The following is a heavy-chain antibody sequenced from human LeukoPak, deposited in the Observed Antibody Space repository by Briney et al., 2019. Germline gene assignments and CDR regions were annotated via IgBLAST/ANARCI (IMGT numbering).Heavy chain of an antibody. J-gene: IGHJ5*02. CDR2: IYYSGST. Sequence: SETLSLTCTVSGGSISSFYWSWIRQPPGKGLEWIGYIYYSGSTKYNPSLKSRVTISVDTSKNDFSLRLSSVTAAEQAVYYCASIEPSAMASGDWLDPWGQGILVTVSS. CDR1: GGSISSFY. D-gene: IGHD1-14*01. CDR3: ASIEPSAMASGDWLDP. V-gene: IGHV4-59*01.